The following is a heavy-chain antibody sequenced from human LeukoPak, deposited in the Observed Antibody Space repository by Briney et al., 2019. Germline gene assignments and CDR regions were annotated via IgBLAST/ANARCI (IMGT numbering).Heavy chain of an antibody. CDR1: GGSISSGGYS. CDR2: IYHSGST. D-gene: IGHD2-2*01. Sequence: PSQTLSLTCAVSGGSISSGGYSWSWIRQPPGKGLEWIGYIYHSGSTYYNPSLKSRVTISVDTSKNQFSLKLSSVTAADTAVYYCARHKKYQLGYWGQGTLVTVSS. V-gene: IGHV4-30-2*03. CDR3: ARHKKYQLGY. J-gene: IGHJ4*02.